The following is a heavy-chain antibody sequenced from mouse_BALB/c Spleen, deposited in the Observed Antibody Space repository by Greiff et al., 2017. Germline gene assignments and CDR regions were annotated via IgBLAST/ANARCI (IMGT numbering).Heavy chain of an antibody. J-gene: IGHJ3*01. Sequence: DVKLQESGPGLVKPSQSLSLTCTVTGYSITSDYAWNWIRQFPGNKLEWMGYISYSGSTSYNPSLKSRISITRDTSKNQFFLQLNSVTTEDTATYYCAGGYRYDEVFAYWGQGTLVTVSA. CDR2: ISYSGST. CDR1: GYSITSDYA. V-gene: IGHV3-2*02. D-gene: IGHD2-14*01. CDR3: AGGYRYDEVFAY.